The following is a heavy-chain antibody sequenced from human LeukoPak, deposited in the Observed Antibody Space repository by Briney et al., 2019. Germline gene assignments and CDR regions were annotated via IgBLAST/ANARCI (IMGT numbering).Heavy chain of an antibody. J-gene: IGHJ4*02. Sequence: SETLSLTCTVSGGSISSYYWSWIRQPPGKGLESIGYIYYSGSTNYNPSLKSRVTISVDTSKNQFSLKLSSVTAADTAVYYCATKGGSGSSYFDYWGQGTLVTVSS. CDR2: IYYSGST. D-gene: IGHD3-10*01. CDR1: GGSISSYY. CDR3: ATKGGSGSSYFDY. V-gene: IGHV4-59*08.